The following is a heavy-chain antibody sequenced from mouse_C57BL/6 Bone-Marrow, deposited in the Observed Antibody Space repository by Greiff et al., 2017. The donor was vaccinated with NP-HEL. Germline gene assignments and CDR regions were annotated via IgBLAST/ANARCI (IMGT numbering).Heavy chain of an antibody. Sequence: EVKLMESGGGLVQPGGSLKLSCAASGFTFSDYYMYWVRQTPEKRLEWVAYISNGGGSTYYPDTVKGRFTISRDNAKNTLYLQMSRLKSEDTAMYYCARHSLGFDYWGQGTTLTVSS. CDR2: ISNGGGST. D-gene: IGHD6-2*01. J-gene: IGHJ2*01. CDR1: GFTFSDYY. CDR3: ARHSLGFDY. V-gene: IGHV5-12*01.